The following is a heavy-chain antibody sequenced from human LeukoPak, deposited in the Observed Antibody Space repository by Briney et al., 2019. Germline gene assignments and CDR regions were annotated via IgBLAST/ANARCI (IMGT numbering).Heavy chain of an antibody. CDR1: GFTFSSYA. J-gene: IGHJ4*02. Sequence: PGRSLRLSCAASGFTFSSYAMHWVRQAPGKGLERVAVISYDGSNKYYADSVKGRFTISRDKSKNTLYLQMNSLRAEDTAVYYCARAANYYDSSGSPLSDYWGQGTLVTVSS. D-gene: IGHD3-22*01. CDR2: ISYDGSNK. V-gene: IGHV3-30-3*01. CDR3: ARAANYYDSSGSPLSDY.